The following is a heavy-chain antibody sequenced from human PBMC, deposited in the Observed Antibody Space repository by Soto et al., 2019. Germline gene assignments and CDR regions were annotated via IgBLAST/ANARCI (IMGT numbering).Heavy chain of an antibody. CDR1: GGSFSGYY. Sequence: QVQLQQWGAGLLKPSETLSLTCAVYGGSFSGYYWSWIRQPPGKGLEWIGEINHSGSTNYNPSLNGRVTISVDTCKNQFSLKPSSVTAAGTAVYYCAGVNSGGRVRGWWSVDYWGQGTLVTVSS. V-gene: IGHV4-34*01. J-gene: IGHJ4*02. CDR2: INHSGST. CDR3: AGVNSGGRVRGWWSVDY. D-gene: IGHD3-10*01.